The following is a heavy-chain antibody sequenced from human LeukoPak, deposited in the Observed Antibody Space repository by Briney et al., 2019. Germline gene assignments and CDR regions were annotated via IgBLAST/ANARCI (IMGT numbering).Heavy chain of an antibody. J-gene: IGHJ1*01. CDR2: ISYDGSNK. D-gene: IGHD3-22*01. Sequence: GGFLRLSCAASGFTVGNYGIHWVRQAPGKGLEWVAVISYDGSNKYYADSVKGRFTISRDNSKNTLYLQMNSLRAEDTAVYYCAKGGDYYDSSGYYYPVEHWGQGTLVTVSS. CDR3: AKGGDYYDSSGYYYPVEH. V-gene: IGHV3-30*18. CDR1: GFTVGNYG.